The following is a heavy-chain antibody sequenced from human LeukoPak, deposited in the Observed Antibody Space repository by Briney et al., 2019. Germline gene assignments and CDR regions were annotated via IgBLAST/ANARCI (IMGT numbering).Heavy chain of an antibody. D-gene: IGHD4-17*01. CDR2: IYPGDSDT. J-gene: IGHJ3*02. Sequence: GESLQISCKGSGYIFTSYWIGWVRQLPGKGLEWMGIIYPGDSDTRYSPSFQGQVTISADKSISTAYLQWSSLKASDTAMYYCARHSDDYGDYVGDDAFDIWGQGTMVTVSS. CDR1: GYIFTSYW. V-gene: IGHV5-51*01. CDR3: ARHSDDYGDYVGDDAFDI.